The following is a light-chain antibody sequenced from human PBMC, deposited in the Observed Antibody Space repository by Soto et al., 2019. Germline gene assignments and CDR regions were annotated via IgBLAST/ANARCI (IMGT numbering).Light chain of an antibody. CDR1: QSVSTY. Sequence: EIVLTQSPATLSLSPGERATLSCRASQSVSTYLGWYQQQPGQAPRLLIYDAPNRATGIPARFSGSGSGTDFTLTISSLEPEDFAVYYCQQRRNWITFGQGTRLEIK. V-gene: IGKV3-11*01. J-gene: IGKJ5*01. CDR3: QQRRNWIT. CDR2: DAP.